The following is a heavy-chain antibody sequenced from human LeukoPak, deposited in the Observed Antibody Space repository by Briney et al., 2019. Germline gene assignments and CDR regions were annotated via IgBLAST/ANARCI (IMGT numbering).Heavy chain of an antibody. Sequence: GGSLRLSCAASGLTLSSYWMHWVRQAPGKGLVWVSRINSDGSSTRYADSVKGRFTISRDNVKNTLYLQMNSLRAEDTAVYYCAELTSMVEQYWGQGTLVTVSS. V-gene: IGHV3-74*01. D-gene: IGHD3-10*01. J-gene: IGHJ4*02. CDR1: GLTLSSYW. CDR2: INSDGSST. CDR3: AELTSMVEQY.